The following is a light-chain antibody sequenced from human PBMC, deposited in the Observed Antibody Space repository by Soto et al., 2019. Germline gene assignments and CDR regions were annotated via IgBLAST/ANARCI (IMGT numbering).Light chain of an antibody. Sequence: QSVLTQPPSVSEAPGQRVAISCSGSNVGNKPVNWYQHLPGKAPKLLLYYDDMLSSGVSDRFSGSKSGTSASLAISGLRSEDEAYYYCTAWDDNLSAVVFGGGTKLTVL. CDR2: YDD. V-gene: IGLV1-36*01. J-gene: IGLJ2*01. CDR3: TAWDDNLSAVV. CDR1: NVGNKP.